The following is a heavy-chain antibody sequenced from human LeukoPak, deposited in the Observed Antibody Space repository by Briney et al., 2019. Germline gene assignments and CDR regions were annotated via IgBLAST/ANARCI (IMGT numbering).Heavy chain of an antibody. CDR1: GYSFTSYW. V-gene: IGHV5-51*01. Sequence: GESLEISCKGSGYSFTSYWIGWVRQMPGKGLEWMGIIYPGDSDTRYSPSFQGQVTISADKSISTAYLQWSSLKASDTAMYYCARPAMYYYDSSGYYYFDYWGQGTLVTVSS. CDR3: ARPAMYYYDSSGYYYFDY. D-gene: IGHD3-22*01. CDR2: IYPGDSDT. J-gene: IGHJ4*02.